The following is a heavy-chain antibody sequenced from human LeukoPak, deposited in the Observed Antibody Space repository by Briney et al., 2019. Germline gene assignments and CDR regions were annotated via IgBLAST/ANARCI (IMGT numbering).Heavy chain of an antibody. CDR3: VKAEAYYYDSSGSIYFDY. D-gene: IGHD3-22*01. V-gene: IGHV3-30*18. CDR2: ISYDGSNK. J-gene: IGHJ4*02. CDR1: GFTFSSYG. Sequence: GGSLRLSCAASGFTFSSYGMHWVRQAPGKGLEWVAVISYDGSNKYYADSVKGRFTISRDNSKNTLYLQMSSLRAEDTAVYYCVKAEAYYYDSSGSIYFDYWGQGTLVTVSS.